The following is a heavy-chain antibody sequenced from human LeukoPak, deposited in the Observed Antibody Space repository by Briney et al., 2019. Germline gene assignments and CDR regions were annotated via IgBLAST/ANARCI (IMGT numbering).Heavy chain of an antibody. CDR3: ARAGGSITIFGVVIEPADY. V-gene: IGHV7-4-1*02. D-gene: IGHD3-3*01. CDR1: GYTFTSYA. J-gene: IGHJ4*02. Sequence: ASVKVSCKASGYTFTSYAMNWVRQAPGQGLEWMGWININTGNPTYAQGFTGRLVFSLDTSASTAYLRISSLKAEDTAVYYCARAGGSITIFGVVIEPADYWGQGTLVTVSS. CDR2: ININTGNP.